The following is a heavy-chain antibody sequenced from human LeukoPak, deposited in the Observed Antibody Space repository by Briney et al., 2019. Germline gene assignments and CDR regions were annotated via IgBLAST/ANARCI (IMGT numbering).Heavy chain of an antibody. CDR3: ARSSSSWN. Sequence: PSETLSLTCTVSGGSTSSGSYYWSWIRQPAGKGLEWIGRIYTSGSTNYNPSLKSRVTISVDTSKNQFSLKLSSVTAADTAVYYCARSSSSWNWGQGTLVTVSS. J-gene: IGHJ4*02. CDR2: IYTSGST. D-gene: IGHD6-13*01. V-gene: IGHV4-61*02. CDR1: GGSTSSGSYY.